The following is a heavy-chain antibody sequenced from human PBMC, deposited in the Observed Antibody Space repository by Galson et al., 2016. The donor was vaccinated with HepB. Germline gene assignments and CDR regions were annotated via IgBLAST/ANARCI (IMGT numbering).Heavy chain of an antibody. Sequence: SVKVSCKASGYTFSSFPVTWVRRAPGQGLEWMGWISSYNGRTNYTKRLQGRVTMTTDTSTATAYMELRNLTSDDTARYYCARVLKFYGDSTWFDSWGQGTLVTVAS. CDR2: ISSYNGRT. V-gene: IGHV1-18*01. J-gene: IGHJ5*01. CDR3: ARVLKFYGDSTWFDS. D-gene: IGHD4-17*01. CDR1: GYTFSSFP.